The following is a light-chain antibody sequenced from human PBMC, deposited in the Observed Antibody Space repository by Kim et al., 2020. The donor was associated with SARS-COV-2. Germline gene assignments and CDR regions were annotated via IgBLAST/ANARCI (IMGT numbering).Light chain of an antibody. V-gene: IGKV1-5*01. CDR2: DAS. CDR1: QSIGRW. Sequence: SASVADRVTITCRASQSIGRWLAWYQQKPGTAPKLLIFDASSLQSGVPARFSGSASGTEFTLTISSLQPEDFATYYCQQYNSHWTFGQGTKVEIK. J-gene: IGKJ1*01. CDR3: QQYNSHWT.